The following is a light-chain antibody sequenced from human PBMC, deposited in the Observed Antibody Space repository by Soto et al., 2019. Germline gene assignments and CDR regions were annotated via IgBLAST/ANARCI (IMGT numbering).Light chain of an antibody. CDR1: QAISKN. J-gene: IGKJ3*01. Sequence: AIRLTQSPSSLSASTGDRVTITCRASQAISKNVAWYQQKPGKAPKLLIYAASALQSGIPSRFSGSGSGTDFVLTISSLQSEDFATYFCQQYYSLPSFGPGTKVDVK. V-gene: IGKV1-8*01. CDR3: QQYYSLPS. CDR2: AAS.